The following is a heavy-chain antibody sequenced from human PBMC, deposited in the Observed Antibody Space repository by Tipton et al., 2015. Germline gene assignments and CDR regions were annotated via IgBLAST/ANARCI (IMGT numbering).Heavy chain of an antibody. CDR1: GGSVSSGSHY. D-gene: IGHD5-24*01. J-gene: IGHJ6*02. V-gene: IGHV4-61*01. Sequence: TLSLTCTVSGGSVSSGSHYWSWIRQPPGKGLEWIGYISYTETSHYNASLKSRVTISIDTSKNQFSLKLSSVTAADTAVYYCARDLEHGMDVWGQGTTVTVSS. CDR3: ARDLEHGMDV. CDR2: ISYTETS.